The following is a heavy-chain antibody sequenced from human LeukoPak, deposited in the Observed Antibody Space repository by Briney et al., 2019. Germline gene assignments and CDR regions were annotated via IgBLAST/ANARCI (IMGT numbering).Heavy chain of an antibody. Sequence: GGSLRLSCAASGFTFSSYSMNWVRQAPGKGLEWVSSISSSSSYIYYADSVKGRFTISRDNAKNSLYLQMNSLRAEDTAVYYCARAHLSSSSTDYMEVWGKGTTVTVSS. D-gene: IGHD6-6*01. CDR2: ISSSSSYI. CDR1: GFTFSSYS. J-gene: IGHJ6*03. CDR3: ARAHLSSSSTDYMEV. V-gene: IGHV3-21*01.